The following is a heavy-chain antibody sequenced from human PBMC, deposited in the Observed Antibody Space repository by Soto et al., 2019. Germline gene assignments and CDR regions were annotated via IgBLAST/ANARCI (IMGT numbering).Heavy chain of an antibody. CDR1: GFTFSSYG. D-gene: IGHD6-13*01. Sequence: GGSLRLSCAASGFTFSSYGMHWVRQAPGKGPEWVAVIWYDGSNKYYADSVKGRFTISRDNSKNTLYLQMNSLRAEDTAVYYCARNRIAAAGTHWFDPWGQGTLVTVSS. CDR3: ARNRIAAAGTHWFDP. J-gene: IGHJ5*02. V-gene: IGHV3-33*01. CDR2: IWYDGSNK.